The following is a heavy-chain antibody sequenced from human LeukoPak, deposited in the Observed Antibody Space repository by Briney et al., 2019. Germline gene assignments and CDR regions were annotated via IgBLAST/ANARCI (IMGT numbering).Heavy chain of an antibody. CDR1: GFTFSSYA. Sequence: GGSLRLSCAASGFTFSSYAMSWVRQAPGKGLKWVSGISGSGGITFYADSVKGRFTISRDNSKNTLYLQMNSLRAEDTAVYYCARDYNWNPDAFDIWGQGTMVTVSS. CDR2: ISGSGGIT. J-gene: IGHJ3*02. V-gene: IGHV3-23*01. D-gene: IGHD1-20*01. CDR3: ARDYNWNPDAFDI.